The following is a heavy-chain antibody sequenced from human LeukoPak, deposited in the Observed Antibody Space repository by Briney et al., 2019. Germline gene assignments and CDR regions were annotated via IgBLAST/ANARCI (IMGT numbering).Heavy chain of an antibody. J-gene: IGHJ3*02. CDR3: ARADTYYYDSSGYSRVSKWAFDI. D-gene: IGHD3-22*01. CDR1: GYTFTSYY. Sequence: ASVKVSCKASGYTFTSYYMHWVRQAPGQGLEWMGIINPSGGSTSYAQKFQGRVTMTRDMSTSTVYMELSSLRSEDTAVYYCARADTYYYDSSGYSRVSKWAFDIWGQGTMVTVSS. CDR2: INPSGGST. V-gene: IGHV1-46*01.